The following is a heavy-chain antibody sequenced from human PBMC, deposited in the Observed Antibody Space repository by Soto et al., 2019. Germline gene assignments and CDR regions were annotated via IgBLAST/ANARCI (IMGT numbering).Heavy chain of an antibody. CDR3: ANDSISDRETFTFDS. J-gene: IGHJ4*02. CDR2: ITSSSSYT. Sequence: GGSLRLSCAASGSSFRDYYMSWIRQSPGKGLEWLSYITSSSSYTHYADSVKGRFTISRDNAKNSLYLQMNSLRAEDTAVYYCANDSISDRETFTFDSWGQATLVNV. V-gene: IGHV3-11*03. CDR1: GSSFRDYY. D-gene: IGHD1-1*01.